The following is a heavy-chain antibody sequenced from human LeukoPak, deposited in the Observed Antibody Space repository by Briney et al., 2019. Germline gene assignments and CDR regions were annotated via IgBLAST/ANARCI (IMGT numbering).Heavy chain of an antibody. Sequence: ASETLSLTCAVYGGSFSGYYWSWIRQPPGKGLEWIGEINHTGSTNYNPSLKSRVTISVDTSKNQFSLKLGSVTAADTAVYYCARPIRYDSSGPFDYWGQGTLVTVSS. CDR1: GGSFSGYY. D-gene: IGHD3-22*01. J-gene: IGHJ4*02. V-gene: IGHV4-34*01. CDR3: ARPIRYDSSGPFDY. CDR2: INHTGST.